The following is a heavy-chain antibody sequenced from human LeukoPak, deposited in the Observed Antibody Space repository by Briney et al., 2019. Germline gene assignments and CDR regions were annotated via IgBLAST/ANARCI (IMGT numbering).Heavy chain of an antibody. D-gene: IGHD2-2*01. Sequence: SETLSLTCTVSGGSITSAGYSWGWIRQPAGKGLEWIGRIYSSGSTNSNPSLKSRVTISVDTSKNQFSLKLRSVTAADTAVYFCGRGYCTSTSCSENRYYFDSWGQGALVTVSS. CDR1: GGSITSAGYS. CDR2: IYSSGST. CDR3: GRGYCTSTSCSENRYYFDS. V-gene: IGHV4-61*02. J-gene: IGHJ4*02.